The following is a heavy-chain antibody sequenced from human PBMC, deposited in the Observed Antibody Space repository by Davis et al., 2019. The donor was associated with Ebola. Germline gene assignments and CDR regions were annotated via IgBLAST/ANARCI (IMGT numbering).Heavy chain of an antibody. D-gene: IGHD3-10*01. CDR3: ARHVPYYFGSRAQYYYMDV. Sequence: GESLKISCKGSGYSFTSYWISWVRQMPGKGLEWMGRIDPSDSYTSYSPSFQGHVTISADQSISTAYLQWSSLKASDTAMYYCARHVPYYFGSRAQYYYMDVWGKGTTVTVSS. CDR1: GYSFTSYW. CDR2: IDPSDSYT. J-gene: IGHJ6*03. V-gene: IGHV5-10-1*01.